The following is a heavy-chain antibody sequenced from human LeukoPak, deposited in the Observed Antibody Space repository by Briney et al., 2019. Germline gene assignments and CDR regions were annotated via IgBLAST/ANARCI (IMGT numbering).Heavy chain of an antibody. Sequence: SETLSLTCSVSGGSISPYYWSWIRQPPGKRLEWIGYVYYSGSTTYNPSLKSRVTISVDTAQNQFSLKLSSVTAADTAVYYCARDSGSGSYSRTDGFDYWGQGTLVTVSS. D-gene: IGHD1-26*01. CDR1: GGSISPYY. CDR3: ARDSGSGSYSRTDGFDY. V-gene: IGHV4-59*01. J-gene: IGHJ4*02. CDR2: VYYSGST.